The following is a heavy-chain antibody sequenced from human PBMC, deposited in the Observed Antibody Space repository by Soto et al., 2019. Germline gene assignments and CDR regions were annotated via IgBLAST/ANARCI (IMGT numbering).Heavy chain of an antibody. CDR2: ITGSGDST. Sequence: WGSLRLSCAASGFTFSSYAMSWVRQAPGKGLEWVSAITGSGDSTYYADSVKGRFTVSRDNSKNTLYLQMTNMDPVDTATYYCARLYYYDSSGYYVLDYWGQGTLVTVSS. D-gene: IGHD3-22*01. V-gene: IGHV3-23*01. CDR1: GFTFSSYA. J-gene: IGHJ4*02. CDR3: ARLYYYDSSGYYVLDY.